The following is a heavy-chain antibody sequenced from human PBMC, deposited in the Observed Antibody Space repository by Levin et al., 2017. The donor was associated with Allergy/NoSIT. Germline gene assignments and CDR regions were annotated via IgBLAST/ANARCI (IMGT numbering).Heavy chain of an antibody. J-gene: IGHJ4*02. D-gene: IGHD6-13*01. V-gene: IGHV1-2*02. CDR1: GYTFTGYY. CDR2: INPNSGGT. CDR3: ARQDIAAAGKFDY. Sequence: GESLKISCKASGYTFTGYYMHWVRQAPGQGLEWMGWINPNSGGTNYAQKFQGRVTMTRDTSITTAYMELSRLRSDDTAVYYCARQDIAAAGKFDYWGQGTLVTVSS.